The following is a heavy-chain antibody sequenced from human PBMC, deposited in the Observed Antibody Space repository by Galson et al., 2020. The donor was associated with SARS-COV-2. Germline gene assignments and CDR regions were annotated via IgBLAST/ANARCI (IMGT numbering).Heavy chain of an antibody. CDR2: IYSGGST. Sequence: GGSLRLSCAASGFTVSSNYMSWVRQAPGKGLEWVSVIYSGGSTYYADSVKGRFTISRDNSKNTLYLQMNSLRAEDTAVYYCARGAAAAGNYYYYYMDVWGKGTTVTVSS. CDR3: ARGAAAAGNYYYYYMDV. J-gene: IGHJ6*03. CDR1: GFTVSSNY. V-gene: IGHV3-53*01. D-gene: IGHD6-13*01.